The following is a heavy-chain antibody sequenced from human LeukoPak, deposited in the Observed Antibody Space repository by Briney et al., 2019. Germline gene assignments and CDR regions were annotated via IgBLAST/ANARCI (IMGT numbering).Heavy chain of an antibody. CDR3: VTVGMTSIWSYLRFDP. Sequence: GGSLRLSCSASGYTFSTNSMHWVRQAPGKGLEFVSAITSNGGSTYYADSVKGRFTISRDNSKNTLYLQMSSLRAEDTAVYYCVTVGMTSIWSYLRFDPRGQGTLVSVSS. CDR1: GYTFSTNS. J-gene: IGHJ5*02. V-gene: IGHV3-64D*08. D-gene: IGHD1-26*01. CDR2: ITSNGGST.